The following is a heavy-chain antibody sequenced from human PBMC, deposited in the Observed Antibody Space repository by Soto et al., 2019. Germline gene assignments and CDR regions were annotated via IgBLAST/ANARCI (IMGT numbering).Heavy chain of an antibody. V-gene: IGHV3-30-3*01. CDR1: GFTFSSYA. Sequence: QVQLVESGGGVVQPGRSLRLSCAASGFTFSSYAMHWVRQAPGKGLEWVAVISYDGSNKYYADSVKGRFTISRDNSKNTLYLQMNSLRAEDTAVYYCARDESVAGYNWFHPWGQGTLVTVSS. CDR2: ISYDGSNK. D-gene: IGHD6-19*01. J-gene: IGHJ5*02. CDR3: ARDESVAGYNWFHP.